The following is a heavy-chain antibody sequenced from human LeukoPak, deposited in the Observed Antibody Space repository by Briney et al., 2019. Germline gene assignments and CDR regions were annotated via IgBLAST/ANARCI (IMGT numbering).Heavy chain of an antibody. CDR1: GFTFDDYA. CDR2: ISWNSGSI. V-gene: IGHV3-9*03. J-gene: IGHJ4*02. Sequence: GGSLRLSCAASGFTFDDYAMHWVRQAPGKGLEWVSGISWNSGSIGYADSVKGRFTISRDNAKNSLYLQMNSLRAEDMALYYCAKSVTGTTGYYFDYWGQGTLVTVSS. CDR3: AKSVTGTTGYYFDY. D-gene: IGHD1-7*01.